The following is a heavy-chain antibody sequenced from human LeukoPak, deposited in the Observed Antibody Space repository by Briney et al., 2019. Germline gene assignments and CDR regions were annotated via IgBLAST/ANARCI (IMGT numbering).Heavy chain of an antibody. V-gene: IGHV3-74*01. CDR1: GFTFSSYW. D-gene: IGHD3-10*01. CDR2: INTDGSGT. CDR3: ARGWFGEFDY. Sequence: GGSLRLSCAASGFTFSSYWMHWVRQAPGKGLVWVSRINTDGSGTTYADSVKGRFTISRDNAKNTLHLQMTSLRAEDTAVYYCARGWFGEFDYWGQGTLVTVSS. J-gene: IGHJ4*02.